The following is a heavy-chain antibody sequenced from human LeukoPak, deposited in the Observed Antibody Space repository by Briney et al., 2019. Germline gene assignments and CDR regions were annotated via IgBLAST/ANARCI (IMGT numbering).Heavy chain of an antibody. J-gene: IGHJ4*02. D-gene: IGHD3-16*01. CDR2: IIPIFGTA. Sequence: SVKLSCKASGGTFTSYAISWVRQAPGQGLEWMGGIIPIFGTANYAQKFQGRVTITTDKSTSTAYMELSSLRSEDTAVYYCARSSAWGYYFDYWGQGTLVTVSS. CDR1: GGTFTSYA. V-gene: IGHV1-69*05. CDR3: ARSSAWGYYFDY.